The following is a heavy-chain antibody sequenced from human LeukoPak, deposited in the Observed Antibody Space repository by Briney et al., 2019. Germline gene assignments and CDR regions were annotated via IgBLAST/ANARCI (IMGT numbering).Heavy chain of an antibody. D-gene: IGHD1-26*01. CDR1: GFTFEDYA. CDR2: ISWNSRTI. V-gene: IGHV3-9*01. CDR3: EKGVGVNKGFYFDH. J-gene: IGHJ4*02. Sequence: CRSLRLSCAASGFTFEDYAMHWVRQAPGKGLEWVSTISWNSRTIGYADSVKGRFTISRDNAKNSLYLQMNSLTVEDRALYYCEKGVGVNKGFYFDHWGQGSLVPVPS.